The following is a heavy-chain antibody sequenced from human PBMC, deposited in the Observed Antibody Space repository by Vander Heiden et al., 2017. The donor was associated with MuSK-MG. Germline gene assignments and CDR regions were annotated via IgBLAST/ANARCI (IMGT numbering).Heavy chain of an antibody. CDR3: AGDMFRDCGSERGNFDI. J-gene: IGHJ3*02. D-gene: IGHD3-10*02. V-gene: IGHV3-7*01. CDR2: IKQDGSEK. CDR1: GFTFSSYW. Sequence: VQLVDSGGGLVQPGGSLRLSCAASGFTFSSYWMSWVRQAPGKGLEWVAKIKQDGSEKYYLDSVKGRFTISRDNAKNSLYLQMNSLRAEDPAVDYCAGDMFRDCGSERGNFDIWGQGTMVTVSS.